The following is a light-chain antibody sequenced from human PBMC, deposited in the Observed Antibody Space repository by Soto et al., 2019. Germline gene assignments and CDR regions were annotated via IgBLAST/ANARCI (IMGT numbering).Light chain of an antibody. J-gene: IGLJ3*02. V-gene: IGLV2-8*01. CDR1: SSDVGAYKY. CDR3: SSYTSSTTPV. CDR2: AVS. Sequence: QSVLTQPPSASGSPGQSVTISCTGTSSDVGAYKYVSWYQQHPGKAPKLMIYAVSERPSGVPDRFSGSKSGNTASLTVSGLQDEDEADYYCSSYTSSTTPVFGGGTTLTVL.